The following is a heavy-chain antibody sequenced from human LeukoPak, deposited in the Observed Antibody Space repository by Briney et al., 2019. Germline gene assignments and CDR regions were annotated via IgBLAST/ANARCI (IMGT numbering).Heavy chain of an antibody. D-gene: IGHD4-17*01. J-gene: IGHJ4*02. CDR3: AREDDRSFGAYDC. CDR2: VSKYTGNA. Sequence: ASVTVSCMASNYTFSDYDVTWVRQAPGQGLEWMGWVSKYTGNADYAPKFQGRVSMTTDTSTRTAYMELRSLRPDDTAVYFCAREDDRSFGAYDCWGQGTLVTVS. CDR1: NYTFSDYD. V-gene: IGHV1-18*01.